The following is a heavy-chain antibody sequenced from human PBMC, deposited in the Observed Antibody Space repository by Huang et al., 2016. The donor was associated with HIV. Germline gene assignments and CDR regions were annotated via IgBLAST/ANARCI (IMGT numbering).Heavy chain of an antibody. CDR2: MNPNTGNT. CDR1: GYTFTNYD. CDR3: ARSAYGDLDY. D-gene: IGHD4-17*01. J-gene: IGHJ4*02. Sequence: QVHLVQSGAEVKKPGASVKVPCKASGYTFTNYDINWVRQAPGRGLEGMGLMNPNTGNTGFAQSCQGRVTMSRKTSITTAYMELTSLTSEDTAVYYCARSAYGDLDYWGLGTLVIVSS. V-gene: IGHV1-8*02.